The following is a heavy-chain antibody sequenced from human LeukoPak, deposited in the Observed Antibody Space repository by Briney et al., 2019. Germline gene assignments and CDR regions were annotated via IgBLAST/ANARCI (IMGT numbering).Heavy chain of an antibody. V-gene: IGHV1-2*02. CDR2: INPNSGGT. Sequence: AASVKVSCKASGYTFTGYYMHWVRQAPGQGLEWMGWINPNSGGTNYEQKFQGRVTMTRDTSISTAYMELSRLRSDDTAVYYCARDGDNWNLDYWGQGTLVTVSS. CDR1: GYTFTGYY. D-gene: IGHD1-20*01. J-gene: IGHJ4*02. CDR3: ARDGDNWNLDY.